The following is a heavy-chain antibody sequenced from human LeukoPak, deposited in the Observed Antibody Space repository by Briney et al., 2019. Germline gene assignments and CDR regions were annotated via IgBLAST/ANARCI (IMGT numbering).Heavy chain of an antibody. D-gene: IGHD6-13*01. CDR1: GFTFSNYN. CDR3: ARKTGYSSSWFVFRYFDY. Sequence: GGSLRLSCAASGFTFSNYNMNWVRQAPGKGLEWVSSIRSSTTYVYYADSVKGRFTISRDNAKNSLYLQMNSLRAEDTAVYYCARKTGYSSSWFVFRYFDYWGQGTLVTVSS. J-gene: IGHJ4*02. CDR2: IRSSTTYV. V-gene: IGHV3-21*04.